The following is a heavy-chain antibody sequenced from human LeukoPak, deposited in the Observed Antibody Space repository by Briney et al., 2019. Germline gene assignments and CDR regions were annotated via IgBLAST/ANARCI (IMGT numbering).Heavy chain of an antibody. CDR3: ARALNGYFYAFDS. V-gene: IGHV4-30-4*01. CDR2: FSYTGST. D-gene: IGHD2/OR15-2a*01. CDR1: GGSVSRGSYY. Sequence: SETLSLTCTVSGGSVSRGSYYWSWIRQPPGKGLEWIGYFSYTGSTYYNPSVKSRVSISVDTSKNQFSLKLTSVTAADTAVYYCARALNGYFYAFDSWGQGTLVTVSS. J-gene: IGHJ4*02.